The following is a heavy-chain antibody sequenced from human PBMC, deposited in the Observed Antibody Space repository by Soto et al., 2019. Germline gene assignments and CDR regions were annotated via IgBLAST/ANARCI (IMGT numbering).Heavy chain of an antibody. CDR2: INPNSGGT. V-gene: IGHV1-2*04. CDR3: ARGYSGYDYGFDY. J-gene: IGHJ4*02. CDR1: GYTFTGYY. D-gene: IGHD5-12*01. Sequence: ASVKVSCKASGYTFTGYYMHWVRQAPGQGLEWMGWINPNSGGTNYAQKFQGWVTMTRDTSISTAYMELSSLRSDDTAVYYCARGYSGYDYGFDYWGQGTLVTVSS.